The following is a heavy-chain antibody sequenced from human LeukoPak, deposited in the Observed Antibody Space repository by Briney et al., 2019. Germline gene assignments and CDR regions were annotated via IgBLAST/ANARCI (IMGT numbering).Heavy chain of an antibody. J-gene: IGHJ5*02. D-gene: IGHD3-10*01. Sequence: SETLSLTCTVSGYSISGGYYWGWIRQPPGKGLEWIGSIYYSGSTYYNPSLKSRVTISVDTSKNQFSLKLSSVTAADTAVYYCARHSRSRVPMVRGRGNWFDPWGQGTLVTVSS. CDR2: IYYSGST. V-gene: IGHV4-38-2*02. CDR1: GYSISGGYY. CDR3: ARHSRSRVPMVRGRGNWFDP.